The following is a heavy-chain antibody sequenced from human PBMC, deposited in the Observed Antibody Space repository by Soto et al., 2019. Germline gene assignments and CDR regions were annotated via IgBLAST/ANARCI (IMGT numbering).Heavy chain of an antibody. CDR2: IIPILGIA. D-gene: IGHD1-1*01. V-gene: IGHV1-69*04. CDR3: AREGWNAYYMDV. Sequence: SVKVSCKASGGTFSSYTISWVRQAPGQGLEWMGRIIPILGIANYAQKFQGRVTMTRNTSISTAYMELSSLRSEDTAVYYCAREGWNAYYMDVWGKGTTVTVSS. J-gene: IGHJ6*03. CDR1: GGTFSSYT.